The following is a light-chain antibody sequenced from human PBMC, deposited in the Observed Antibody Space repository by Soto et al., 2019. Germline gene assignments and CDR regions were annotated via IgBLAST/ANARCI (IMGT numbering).Light chain of an antibody. V-gene: IGLV2-14*01. CDR3: SSYTSSKLWV. CDR1: SSDVGGYNY. Sequence: QSVPTQPASVSGSPGQSITISCTGTSSDVGGYNYVSWYQQHPGKVPKVMIYEVSNRPSGVSNRFSGSKSGNTASLTISGLQAEDEADYYCSSYTSSKLWVFGGGTKLTVL. J-gene: IGLJ2*01. CDR2: EVS.